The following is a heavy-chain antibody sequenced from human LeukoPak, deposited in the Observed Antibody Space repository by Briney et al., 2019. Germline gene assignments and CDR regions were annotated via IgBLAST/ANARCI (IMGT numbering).Heavy chain of an antibody. CDR1: GFTFSSYS. CDR3: AGGADYDILTGYYIGVGWFDP. Sequence: PGGSLRLSCAASGFTFSSYSMNWVRQAPGKGLEWVSYISSSSSSIYYADSVKGRFTISRDNAKNSLYLQMNSLRAEDTAVYYCAGGADYDILTGYYIGVGWFDPWGQGTLVTVSS. J-gene: IGHJ5*02. V-gene: IGHV3-48*01. D-gene: IGHD3-9*01. CDR2: ISSSSSSI.